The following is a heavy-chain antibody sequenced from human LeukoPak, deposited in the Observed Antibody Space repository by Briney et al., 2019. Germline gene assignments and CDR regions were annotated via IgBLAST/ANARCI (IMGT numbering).Heavy chain of an antibody. CDR1: GYTFTGFY. Sequence: VASVKVSCKASGYTFTGFYIHWVRQAPGQGLEWMGWINPNSGGTNYAQKFQDRVTMTRDTSISTAYMELSSLKSDDTAVYYCARPITTSGWYIDLWGRGTLVTVSS. CDR2: INPNSGGT. J-gene: IGHJ2*01. V-gene: IGHV1-2*02. CDR3: ARPITTSGWYIDL. D-gene: IGHD1-14*01.